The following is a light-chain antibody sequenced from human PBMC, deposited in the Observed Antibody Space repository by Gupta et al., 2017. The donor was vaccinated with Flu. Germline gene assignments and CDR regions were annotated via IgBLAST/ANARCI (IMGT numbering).Light chain of an antibody. CDR3: CSYAGSSTARRAYV. CDR1: SSDVGSYNL. Sequence: QSALTQPASVSGSPEQPLTISCTGTSSDVGSYNLVYWYQQHPGKAPNPMIYEGSKRPSGVSNRFSGSKSGNTACLTISVLQAEDEADYYCCSYAGSSTARRAYVFGTGTKVTVL. V-gene: IGLV2-23*01. J-gene: IGLJ1*01. CDR2: EGS.